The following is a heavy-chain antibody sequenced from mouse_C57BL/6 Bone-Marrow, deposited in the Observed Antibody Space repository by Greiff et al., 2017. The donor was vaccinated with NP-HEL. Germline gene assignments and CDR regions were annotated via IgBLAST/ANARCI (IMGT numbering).Heavy chain of an antibody. CDR3: ATSSTTAAAMDY. D-gene: IGHD1-2*01. CDR1: GYSITSCYY. Sequence: DVQLQESGPGLVKPSPSLSLTCSVTGYSITSCYYWNWIRQFPGNKLEWMDYISYAGSTNYIQYLKNRITITRDTSKNQLFLTLKSVTTEETATYYCATSSTTAAAMDYWGQGTSVTVSA. CDR2: ISYAGST. J-gene: IGHJ4*01. V-gene: IGHV3-6*01.